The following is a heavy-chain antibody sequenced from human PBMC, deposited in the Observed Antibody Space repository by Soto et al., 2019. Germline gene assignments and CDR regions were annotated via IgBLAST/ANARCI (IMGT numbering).Heavy chain of an antibody. CDR1: GGSFSGYY. Sequence: PSETLSLTCAVYGGSFSGYYWSWIRQPPGRGLEWIREINHSGSTNYNPSLKSRVTISVDTSKNQFSLKLSSVTAADTAVYYCARAQSIRGVIIVPYYFDYWGQGTLVTVSS. V-gene: IGHV4-34*01. D-gene: IGHD3-10*01. CDR3: ARAQSIRGVIIVPYYFDY. J-gene: IGHJ4*02. CDR2: INHSGST.